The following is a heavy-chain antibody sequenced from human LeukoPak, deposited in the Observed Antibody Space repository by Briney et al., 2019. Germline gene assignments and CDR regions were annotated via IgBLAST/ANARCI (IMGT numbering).Heavy chain of an antibody. CDR2: INHSGST. J-gene: IGHJ4*02. V-gene: IGHV4-34*01. CDR1: GESFSGYY. Sequence: SETLSLTCAVYGESFSGYYWSWIRQPPGSGPEWIGEINHSGSTNYNPSLKSRVNISVDTSKSQVSLILKYVTAADKAVYYCAREATISRPCHTQSVKKYFFDYWGQGTLVTVSS. CDR3: AREATISRPCHTQSVKKYFFDY.